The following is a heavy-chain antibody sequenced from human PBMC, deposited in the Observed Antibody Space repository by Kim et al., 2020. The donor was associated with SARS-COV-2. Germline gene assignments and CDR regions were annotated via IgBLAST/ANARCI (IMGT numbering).Heavy chain of an antibody. CDR3: AKGDSSSRNEGYYYCGMDV. CDR1: GFTFSDSY. D-gene: IGHD6-13*01. Sequence: GGSLRLSCAASGFTFSDSYMRWIRQAPGKGLEWVSYISSGGSTIYYADSVKGRFTISRDNAKNSLYLQMNSLRAEDTAVYYCAKGDSSSRNEGYYYCGMDVWGQGTTVTVSS. J-gene: IGHJ6*02. CDR2: ISSGGSTI. V-gene: IGHV3-11*01.